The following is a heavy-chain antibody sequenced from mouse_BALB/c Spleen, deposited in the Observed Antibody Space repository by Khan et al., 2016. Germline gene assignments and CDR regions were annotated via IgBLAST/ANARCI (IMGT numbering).Heavy chain of an antibody. Sequence: VQLQQSGPELVKPGASVKISCKASGYTFTDYNMHWVKQSHGKSLEWIGYIYPYNGGTGYNQKFKSKATLTVDNSSSTAYMELRSLTSEDSAVYYCARKNRWYFDVWGAGTTVTVSS. CDR2: IYPYNGGT. V-gene: IGHV1S29*02. CDR3: ARKNRWYFDV. CDR1: GYTFTDYN. J-gene: IGHJ1*01.